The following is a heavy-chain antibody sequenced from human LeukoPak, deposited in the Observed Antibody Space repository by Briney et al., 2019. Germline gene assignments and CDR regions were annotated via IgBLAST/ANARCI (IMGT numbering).Heavy chain of an antibody. CDR2: IYSGGST. D-gene: IGHD4-23*01. CDR1: GFTFNTYG. J-gene: IGHJ3*01. Sequence: PGGSLRLSCAAYGFTFNTYGMSWVRQAPGKGLEWVSVIYSGGSTYYADSVKGRFTIPRDNSKNTLYLQMNSLRAEDTAVYYCARDYDYGGNSVDWGQGTMVTVSS. V-gene: IGHV3-53*01. CDR3: ARDYDYGGNSVD.